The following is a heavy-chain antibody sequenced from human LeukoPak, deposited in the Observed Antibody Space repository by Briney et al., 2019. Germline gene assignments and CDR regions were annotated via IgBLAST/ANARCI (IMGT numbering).Heavy chain of an antibody. CDR2: IYYSGST. Sequence: SETLSLTCSVSGGSISNSYWTWIRQPPGKGLESIGYIYYSGSTNYNPSLKSRVTISIDTSKNQFSLRLSSVTAADTAVYYCARDNDFFDYWGQGTLVTVSS. CDR3: ARDNDFFDY. CDR1: GGSISNSY. V-gene: IGHV4-59*12. J-gene: IGHJ4*02.